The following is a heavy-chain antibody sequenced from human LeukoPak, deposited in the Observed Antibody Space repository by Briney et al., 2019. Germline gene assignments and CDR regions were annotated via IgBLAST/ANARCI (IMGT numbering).Heavy chain of an antibody. D-gene: IGHD3-10*01. CDR2: ISYDGSNK. V-gene: IGHV3-30-3*01. CDR3: ARAPYYYGSGSFLDWFDP. J-gene: IGHJ5*02. CDR1: GFTFGSYA. Sequence: GGSLRLSCAASGFTFGSYAMHWVRQAPGKGLEWVAVISYDGSNKYYADSVKGRFTISRDNSKNTLYLQMNSLRAEDTAVYYCARAPYYYGSGSFLDWFDPWGQGTLVTVSS.